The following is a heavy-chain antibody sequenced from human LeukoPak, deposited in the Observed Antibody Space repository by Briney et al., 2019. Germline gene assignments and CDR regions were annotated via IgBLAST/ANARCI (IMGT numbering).Heavy chain of an antibody. CDR1: GGSISSYY. D-gene: IGHD2-2*01. CDR2: IYYSGST. V-gene: IGHV4-59*01. J-gene: IGHJ4*02. CDR3: ARGKNQDIVVVPASYYFDY. Sequence: SETLSLTCTVSGGSISSYYWSWIRQPPGKGLEWIGYIYYSGSTNYNPSLKSRVTISVDTSKNQFSLKLSSVTAADTAVYYCARGKNQDIVVVPASYYFDYWGQGTLVTVSS.